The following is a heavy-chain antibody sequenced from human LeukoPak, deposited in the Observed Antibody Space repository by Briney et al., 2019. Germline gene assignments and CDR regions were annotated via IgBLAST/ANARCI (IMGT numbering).Heavy chain of an antibody. CDR2: INWNGGST. J-gene: IGHJ4*02. Sequence: PGASLRLSCAASGFTFDDYGMSWVRQAPGKGLELVSGINWNGGSTGYADSVKGRFTISRDNAKNSLYLQMNSLRAEDTALHYCARDGELAFAPYYFDYWGQGTLVIVPS. CDR1: GFTFDDYG. V-gene: IGHV3-20*04. D-gene: IGHD1-26*01. CDR3: ARDGELAFAPYYFDY.